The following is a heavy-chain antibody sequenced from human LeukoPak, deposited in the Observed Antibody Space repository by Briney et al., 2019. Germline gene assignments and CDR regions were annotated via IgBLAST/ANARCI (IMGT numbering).Heavy chain of an antibody. CDR3: AGAPLYRSTGPGFDY. J-gene: IGHJ4*02. CDR1: GYTFTGYY. D-gene: IGHD6-13*01. CDR2: INPNSGGT. V-gene: IGHV1-2*02. Sequence: ASVKVSCKASGYTFTGYYMHWVRQAPGQGVEWMGWINPNSGGTNYAQKFQGRVTMTRDTSISTAYMELSRLRSDDTAVYYCAGAPLYRSTGPGFDYWGQGTLVTVSS.